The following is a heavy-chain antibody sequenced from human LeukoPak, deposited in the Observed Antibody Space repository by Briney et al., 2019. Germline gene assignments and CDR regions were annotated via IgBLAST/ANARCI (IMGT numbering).Heavy chain of an antibody. V-gene: IGHV4-39*01. J-gene: IGHJ4*02. Sequence: SETLSLTCTVSGGSISSSDYYWGWIRQPPGKGLEWIGSIYYTGNTYYNASLRSRVTISVDTSKNQFSLKLSSVTAADTAVYYCASHYYYDSSGLTWGQGTLVTVSS. D-gene: IGHD3-22*01. CDR3: ASHYYYDSSGLT. CDR1: GGSISSSDYY. CDR2: IYYTGNT.